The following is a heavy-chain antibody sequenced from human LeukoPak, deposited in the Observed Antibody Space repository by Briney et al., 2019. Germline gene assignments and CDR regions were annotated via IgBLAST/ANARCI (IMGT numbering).Heavy chain of an antibody. CDR3: AKDTIDYYDNSGYYRR. CDR2: VSGSGSST. V-gene: IGHV3-23*01. Sequence: PGGSLRLSCAASGFTFSSYAMSWVRQAPGKGLEWVSGVSGSGSSTYYADSVKGRFTVSRDNSKDTLYLQMNSLRAEDTAVYYCAKDTIDYYDNSGYYRRWGQGTLVTVSS. J-gene: IGHJ4*02. D-gene: IGHD3-22*01. CDR1: GFTFSSYA.